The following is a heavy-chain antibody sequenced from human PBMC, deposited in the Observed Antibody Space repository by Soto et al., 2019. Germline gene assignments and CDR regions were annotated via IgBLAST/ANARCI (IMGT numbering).Heavy chain of an antibody. CDR2: FDPEDGGT. V-gene: IGHV1-24*01. CDR3: ATAKTGIAVAVIDY. CDR1: GYTLTELS. Sequence: ASVKVSCKVSGYTLTELSMHWVRQAPGKGLEWMGGFDPEDGGTIYAQKFQGRVTMTEDTSTDTAYMELSSLRSEDTAVYYCATAKTGIAVAVIDYWGQGTLVTVSS. J-gene: IGHJ4*02. D-gene: IGHD6-19*01.